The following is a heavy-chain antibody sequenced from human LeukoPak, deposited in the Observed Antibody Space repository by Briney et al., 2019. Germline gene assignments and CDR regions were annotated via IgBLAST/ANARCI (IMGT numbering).Heavy chain of an antibody. CDR2: IPSTSSYT. Sequence: KSGGSLRLSCVASGFTFSDYYMSWIRQAPGKGLEWVSYIPSTSSYTSYADSVKGRFTISRDNSKNTLYLQMNSLRAEGTAVYYCAKAHQGGVADAFDIWGQGTMVTVSS. CDR3: AKAHQGGVADAFDI. J-gene: IGHJ3*02. CDR1: GFTFSDYY. D-gene: IGHD3-16*01. V-gene: IGHV3-11*05.